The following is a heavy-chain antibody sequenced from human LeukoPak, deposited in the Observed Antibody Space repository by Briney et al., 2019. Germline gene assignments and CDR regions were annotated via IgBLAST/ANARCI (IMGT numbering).Heavy chain of an antibody. CDR2: IKKDGSEK. D-gene: IGHD2-21*02. CDR1: GFSVSAYS. J-gene: IGHJ4*02. CDR3: ARVFQSGDSPV. V-gene: IGHV3-7*01. Sequence: GGSLRLSCVPSGFSVSAYSLSWVRQAPGKGLEWVAKIKKDGSEKDYVDSVKGRFTISRDDAKGSLYLQLNSLRVEDTAVYYCARVFQSGDSPVWGQGTLVTVSS.